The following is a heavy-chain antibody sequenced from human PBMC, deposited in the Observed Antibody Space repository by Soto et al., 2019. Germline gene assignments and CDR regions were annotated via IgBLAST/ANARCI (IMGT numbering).Heavy chain of an antibody. CDR2: IIPILGIA. CDR1: GGTFSSYT. Sequence: SVKVSCKASGGTFSSYTISWVRQAPGQGLEWMGRIIPILGIANYAQKFQGRVTITADKSTSTAYMELSSLTSEDTAVYYCARGLWFGESFRYYFDYWAQGTLVTVSS. V-gene: IGHV1-69*02. D-gene: IGHD3-10*01. CDR3: ARGLWFGESFRYYFDY. J-gene: IGHJ4*02.